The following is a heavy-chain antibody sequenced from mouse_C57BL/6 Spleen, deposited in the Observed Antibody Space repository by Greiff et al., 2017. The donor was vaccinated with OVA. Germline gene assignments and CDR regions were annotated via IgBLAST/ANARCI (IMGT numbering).Heavy chain of an antibody. CDR3: ATITTGVARYFDV. CDR1: GYTFTSYW. V-gene: IGHV1-50*01. CDR2: IDPSDSYT. D-gene: IGHD1-1*01. Sequence: QVQLQQPGAELVKPGASVKLSCKASGYTFTSYWMQWVKQRPGQGLEWIGEIDPSDSYTNYNQKFKGKATLTVDTSSSTAYMQLSTLTAEYSAVYYCATITTGVARYFDVWGTGTTVTVSS. J-gene: IGHJ1*03.